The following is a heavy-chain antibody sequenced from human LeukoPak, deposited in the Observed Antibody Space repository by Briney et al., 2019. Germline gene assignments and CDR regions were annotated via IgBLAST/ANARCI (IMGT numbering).Heavy chain of an antibody. D-gene: IGHD2/OR15-2a*01. CDR1: GFTFRSYA. V-gene: IGHV3-23*01. Sequence: GGSLRLSCAASGFTFRSYAVSWVRQAPGKGLEWVSAISGSGSTYYADSVKGRFTISRDNSKNTLYLQMNSLRAEDTAVYYCAKDFLSPATPFDYWGQGTLVTVSS. J-gene: IGHJ4*02. CDR2: ISGSGST. CDR3: AKDFLSPATPFDY.